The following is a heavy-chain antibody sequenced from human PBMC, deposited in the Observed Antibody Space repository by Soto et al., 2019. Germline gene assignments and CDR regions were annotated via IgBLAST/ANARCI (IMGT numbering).Heavy chain of an antibody. Sequence: SETLSLTCTVSGGSISSSSYYWGWIRQPPGKGLEWIGSIYYSGSTYYNPSLKSRVTISVDTSKNQFSLKLSSVTAADTAVYYCASQPKFPVLWFDPWGRGTLVTVSS. D-gene: IGHD3-10*02. CDR1: GGSISSSSYY. CDR2: IYYSGST. V-gene: IGHV4-39*01. CDR3: ASQPKFPVLWFDP. J-gene: IGHJ5*02.